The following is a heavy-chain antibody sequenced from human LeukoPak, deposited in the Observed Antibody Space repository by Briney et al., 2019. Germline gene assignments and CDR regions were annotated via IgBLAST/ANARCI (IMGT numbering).Heavy chain of an antibody. CDR2: IIPIFGTA. J-gene: IGHJ4*02. V-gene: IGHV1-69*13. CDR3: ARDHPSIAARYFDY. Sequence: GASVKVSCKASGGTFSSYAISWVRQAPGQGLEWMGGIIPIFGTANYAQKFQGRVTITADEPTSTAYMELSSLRSEDTAVYYCARDHPSIAARYFDYWGQGTLVTVSS. CDR1: GGTFSSYA. D-gene: IGHD6-6*01.